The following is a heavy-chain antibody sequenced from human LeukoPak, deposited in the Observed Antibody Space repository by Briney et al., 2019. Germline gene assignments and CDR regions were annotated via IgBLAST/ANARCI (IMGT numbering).Heavy chain of an antibody. J-gene: IGHJ6*03. D-gene: IGHD5-18*01. CDR1: GYTFTSYA. CDR2: ININTGNP. Sequence: ASVKVSCKASGYTFTSYAMNWVRQAPGQGLEWMGWININTGNPTYAQGFTGRFVFSLDTSVSTAYLQISSLKAEDTAVYYCARVPYSYGTPYYYYYYMDVWGKGTTVTVSS. V-gene: IGHV7-4-1*02. CDR3: ARVPYSYGTPYYYYYYMDV.